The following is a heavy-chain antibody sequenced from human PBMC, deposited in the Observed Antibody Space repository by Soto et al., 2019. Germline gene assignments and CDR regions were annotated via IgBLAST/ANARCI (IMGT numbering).Heavy chain of an antibody. J-gene: IGHJ3*02. Sequence: PGESLKISCKGSGYSFTSYWIGWMRQMPGKGLEWMGIIYPGDSDTRYSPSFQGQVTISADKSISTAYLQWSSLKASDTTMYYCASNYYDSSGYDAFDIWGQGTMVTVSS. CDR3: ASNYYDSSGYDAFDI. D-gene: IGHD3-22*01. V-gene: IGHV5-51*01. CDR2: IYPGDSDT. CDR1: GYSFTSYW.